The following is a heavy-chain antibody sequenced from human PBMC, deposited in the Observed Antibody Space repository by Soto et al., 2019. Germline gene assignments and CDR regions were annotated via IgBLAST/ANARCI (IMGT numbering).Heavy chain of an antibody. D-gene: IGHD5-18*01. V-gene: IGHV3-48*01. CDR1: GFVLSSYS. CDR2: IGTGTRTR. J-gene: IGHJ4*02. Sequence: EVQLVESGGGLVQPGGSLRLSCAASGFVLSSYSMSWVRQAPGKGLEWVSYIGTGTRTRYYADSVKGRFTISRDNGKNSLLLQMHSLRAEDTALYYCARSYSYGFGYWGQGTLVTVSS. CDR3: ARSYSYGFGY.